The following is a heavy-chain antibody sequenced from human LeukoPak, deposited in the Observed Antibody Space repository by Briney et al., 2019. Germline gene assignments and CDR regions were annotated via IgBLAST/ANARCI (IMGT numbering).Heavy chain of an antibody. CDR1: GFTFTSYW. J-gene: IGHJ1*01. V-gene: IGHV3-7*04. D-gene: IGHD2-2*01. Sequence: PGGSLRLSCAASGFTFTSYWMSCVRQAPGKGLEWVANIKQDGGEKYYVDSVKGRFTIYRDNAENSLYLQMNSLRVEDTAVYYCGRPHQMLGLYLQYWGQGTLVTVSS. CDR3: GRPHQMLGLYLQY. CDR2: IKQDGGEK.